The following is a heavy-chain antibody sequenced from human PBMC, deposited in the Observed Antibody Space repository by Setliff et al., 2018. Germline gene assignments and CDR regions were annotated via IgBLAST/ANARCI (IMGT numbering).Heavy chain of an antibody. CDR1: GGTFSSYV. Sequence: VKVSCKASGGTFSSYVISWVREAPGQGLEWMGGIIPMFGTNYAQKFQGRVAITADESTSTAYMELSSLGSEDTAVYYCAGGQPLVRKYYYYMDVWGKGTTVTVSS. D-gene: IGHD3-10*01. CDR2: IIPMFGT. V-gene: IGHV1-69*01. CDR3: AGGQPLVRKYYYYMDV. J-gene: IGHJ6*03.